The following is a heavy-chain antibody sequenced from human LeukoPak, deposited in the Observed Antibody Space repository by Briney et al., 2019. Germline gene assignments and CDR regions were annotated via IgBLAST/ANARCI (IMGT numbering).Heavy chain of an antibody. Sequence: PGGSLRLSCAASGFTFSSYEMNWVRQAPGKGLEWVSYISSSGSTIYYADSVKGRFTISRDNAKNSLYLQMDSLRAEDTAVYYCARDRQGRDGSWALDYWGQGTLVTVSS. CDR2: ISSSGSTI. CDR1: GFTFSSYE. J-gene: IGHJ4*02. D-gene: IGHD5-24*01. V-gene: IGHV3-48*03. CDR3: ARDRQGRDGSWALDY.